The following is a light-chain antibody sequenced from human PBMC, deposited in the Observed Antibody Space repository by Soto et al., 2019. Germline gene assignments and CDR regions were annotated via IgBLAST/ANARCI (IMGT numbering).Light chain of an antibody. CDR1: QSISSW. CDR2: DGS. Sequence: TQSPSTLSASVGDRVTIACRASQSISSWLAWYQHKPGQTPRLLIYDGSNRATGIPARFSGSGSGTDHTLTISSLEPEDSAVYYCQQRSNWPITFGQGTRLEIK. J-gene: IGKJ5*01. V-gene: IGKV3-11*01. CDR3: QQRSNWPIT.